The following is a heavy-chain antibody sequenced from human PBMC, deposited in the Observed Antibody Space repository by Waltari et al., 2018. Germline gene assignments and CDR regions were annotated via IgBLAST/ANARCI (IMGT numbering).Heavy chain of an antibody. Sequence: EVQLVESGGGLVKPGGSLRLSCVASQFSISTYNMNWVRQAPGKGLGWVASISSDSKYIHYADSGKGRFTISRDNAKNSLYLQMNSLRAEDTAVYYCATGGWGFYFDYWGQGTLVTVSS. V-gene: IGHV3-21*01. CDR2: ISSDSKYI. CDR3: ATGGWGFYFDY. CDR1: QFSISTYN. D-gene: IGHD7-27*01. J-gene: IGHJ4*02.